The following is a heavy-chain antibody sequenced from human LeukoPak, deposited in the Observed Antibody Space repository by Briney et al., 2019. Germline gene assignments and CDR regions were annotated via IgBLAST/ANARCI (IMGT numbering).Heavy chain of an antibody. Sequence: SETLSLTCTVSGGSISSYYWSWIRQPPGKGLEWIGYIYYSGSTNYNPSLKSRVTMSVDTSKNQFSLKLSSVTAADTAVYYCARGGIAVAGPFYYWGQGTLVTVSS. J-gene: IGHJ4*02. CDR3: ARGGIAVAGPFYY. D-gene: IGHD6-19*01. V-gene: IGHV4-59*12. CDR1: GGSISSYY. CDR2: IYYSGST.